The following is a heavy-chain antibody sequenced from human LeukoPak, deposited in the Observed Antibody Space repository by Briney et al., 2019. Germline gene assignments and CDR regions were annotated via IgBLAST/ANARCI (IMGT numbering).Heavy chain of an antibody. CDR1: SGSFSGYY. CDR2: INHSGSI. J-gene: IGHJ6*03. CDR3: ARDRWYYDSSVSTYYYYYMDV. Sequence: SETLSLTCAVYSGSFSGYYWSWIRQPPGKGLEWIGEINHSGSINYNPSLKSRVTISVDTSKNQFSLKLSSVTAADTAVYYCARDRWYYDSSVSTYYYYYMDVWGKGTTVTVSS. V-gene: IGHV4-34*01. D-gene: IGHD3-22*01.